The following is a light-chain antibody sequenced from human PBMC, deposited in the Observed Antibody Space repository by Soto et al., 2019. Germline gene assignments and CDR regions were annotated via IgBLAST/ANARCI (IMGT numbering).Light chain of an antibody. V-gene: IGLV2-11*01. J-gene: IGLJ1*01. Sequence: QSALTQPRSVSGSPGQSVTISCTGTSSDVGGYNFVSWYQQHPGKAPKFMIYDVTKRPSGVPDRFSGSKSGNTASLTISGLQAEDEADYYCCSYVGSYTSYVFGTGTKDTVL. CDR1: SSDVGGYNF. CDR3: CSYVGSYTSYV. CDR2: DVT.